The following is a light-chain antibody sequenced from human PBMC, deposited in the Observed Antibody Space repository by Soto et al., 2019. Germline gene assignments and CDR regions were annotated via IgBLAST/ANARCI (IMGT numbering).Light chain of an antibody. CDR2: DAS. CDR1: QSVSNF. V-gene: IGKV3-11*01. J-gene: IGKJ5*01. CDR3: QQRANWPLTT. Sequence: EIVLTQSPATLSSSPGERATLSCRASQSVSNFLAWYQQKPGQAPRLLIYDASNRATGIPARFSGSGSGTDFTPTIRSLEPEDFAIYYCQQRANWPLTTFGHGTRLEIK.